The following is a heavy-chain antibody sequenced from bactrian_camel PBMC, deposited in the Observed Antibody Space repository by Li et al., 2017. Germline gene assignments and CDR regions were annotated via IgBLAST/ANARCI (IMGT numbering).Heavy chain of an antibody. D-gene: IGHD7*01. Sequence: QLVESGGGSVQAGGSLRLSCAASDYTNNNYCMGWFRQGPGVTREGVASIDGVGVARYTDSVKGRFTISKDYAQNTLYLQMNSLKPEDTAMYYCAANFGPYCSGTYLARRANFLCQGTQVTVS. V-gene: IGHV3S26*01. CDR1: DYTNNNYC. J-gene: IGHJ4*01. CDR2: IDGVGVA.